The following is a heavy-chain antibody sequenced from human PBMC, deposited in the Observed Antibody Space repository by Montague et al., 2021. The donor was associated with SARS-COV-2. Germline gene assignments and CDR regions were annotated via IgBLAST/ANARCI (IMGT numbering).Heavy chain of an antibody. CDR1: SASITNSSYY. V-gene: IGHV4-39*01. J-gene: IGHJ4*02. Sequence: SETLSLTCNVSSASITNSSYYWGWIRQPPGKEPEWYRTIFYTRSTYYNPSLKSRVTMSVDTSRNQFSLKLISVTAADTAVYYCARHTSAGYAYFEDWGQGTLVTVSS. D-gene: IGHD6-19*01. CDR2: IFYTRST. CDR3: ARHTSAGYAYFED.